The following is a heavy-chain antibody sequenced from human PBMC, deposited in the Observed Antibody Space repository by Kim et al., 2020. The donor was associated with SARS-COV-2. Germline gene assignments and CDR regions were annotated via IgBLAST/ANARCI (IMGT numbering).Heavy chain of an antibody. CDR3: ARMRTRSAFDI. Sequence: KNYAPQSQGRVTMTRETSISTADVELSRLRSDDTAVYYCARMRTRSAFDIWGQGTMVTVSS. J-gene: IGHJ3*02. V-gene: IGHV1-2*02. CDR2: K.